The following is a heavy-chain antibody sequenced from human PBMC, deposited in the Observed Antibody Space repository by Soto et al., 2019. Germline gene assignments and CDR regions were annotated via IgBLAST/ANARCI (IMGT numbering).Heavy chain of an antibody. CDR1: GFSLTTSGVG. J-gene: IGHJ5*02. Sequence: QITLKESGPTLVKPTQTLTLTCTFSGFSLTTSGVGVGWIRQPPGKALERLALIYWADDTRYSPPLKSRLTLTKDPSKNLVVLTLTNLDPADTATYFGAHRTTTVTWWFDPWGQGTLVTVSS. CDR2: IYWADDT. CDR3: AHRTTTVTWWFDP. V-gene: IGHV2-5*02. D-gene: IGHD4-17*01.